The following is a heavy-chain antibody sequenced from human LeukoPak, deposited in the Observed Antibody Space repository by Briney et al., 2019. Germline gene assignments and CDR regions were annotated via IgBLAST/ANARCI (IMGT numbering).Heavy chain of an antibody. J-gene: IGHJ4*02. V-gene: IGHV1-69*13. CDR3: ARLGTSGYDPFFDF. D-gene: IGHD5-12*01. Sequence: SVKVSCKASGGTFSSYAISWVRQAPGQGLEWMGGIIPIFGTANYAQKFQGRVTITADESTSTAYMELSSLRSEDTAVYYCARLGTSGYDPFFDFWGQGTRVSVSS. CDR2: IIPIFGTA. CDR1: GGTFSSYA.